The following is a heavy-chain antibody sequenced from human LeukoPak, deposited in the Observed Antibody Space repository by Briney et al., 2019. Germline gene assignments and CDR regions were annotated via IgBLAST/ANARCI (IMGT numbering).Heavy chain of an antibody. CDR3: TSDNWNYVSGY. CDR1: GFTLGDYA. D-gene: IGHD1-7*01. Sequence: GGSLRLSCTASGFTLGDYAMSWFRQAPGKGLEGVGFIRSKAYGGTTEYAASVKGRFTISRDDSKSIAYLQMNSLKTEDTAVYYCTSDNWNYVSGYWGQGTLVTVSS. CDR2: IRSKAYGGTT. V-gene: IGHV3-49*03. J-gene: IGHJ4*02.